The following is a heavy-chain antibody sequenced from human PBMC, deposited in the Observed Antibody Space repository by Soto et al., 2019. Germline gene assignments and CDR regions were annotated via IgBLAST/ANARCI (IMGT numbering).Heavy chain of an antibody. J-gene: IGHJ6*02. CDR1: GFSFSTYS. D-gene: IGHD6-6*01. CDR3: ARGGSSSDNGMDV. CDR2: ISSRSYTI. V-gene: IGHV3-48*02. Sequence: EVQLVESGGGLVQPGGSLRLSCAASGFSFSTYSMNWVRQAPGKGLEWVSYISSRSYTIYYIDSVKGRFTISVDNAKSSLYPQMNSLRDEDTAVYYCARGGSSSDNGMDVWGQGTAVTVSS.